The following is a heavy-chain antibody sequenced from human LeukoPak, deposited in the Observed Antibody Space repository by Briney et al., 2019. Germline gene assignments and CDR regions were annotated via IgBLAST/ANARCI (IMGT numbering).Heavy chain of an antibody. CDR3: ARDSFYSGSDY. J-gene: IGHJ4*02. CDR2: VSYSGST. D-gene: IGHD1-26*01. Sequence: PSETLSLTCTVSGGSVSSGGSVSRGRYYWSWIRQPPGKGLEWTGYVSYSGSTNYNPSLHSRVTISIDTSKNQFSLKLSSVTAADTAVYFCARDSFYSGSDYWGQGTLVTVSS. V-gene: IGHV4-61*01. CDR1: GGSVSSGGSVSRGRYY.